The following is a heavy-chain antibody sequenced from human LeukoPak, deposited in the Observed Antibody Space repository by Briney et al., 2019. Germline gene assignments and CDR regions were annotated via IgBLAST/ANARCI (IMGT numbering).Heavy chain of an antibody. V-gene: IGHV3-23*01. CDR3: AKVKSVTRYYFDY. D-gene: IGHD2-21*02. CDR1: GFSFSSYT. J-gene: IGHJ4*02. CDR2: ISGSGGST. Sequence: GGSLRLSCAASGFSFSSYTMSWVRQAPGKGLEWVSAISGSGGSTYYADSVKGRFTISRDNSKNTLYLQMNSLRAEDTAVYYCAKVKSVTRYYFDYWGQGTLVTVSS.